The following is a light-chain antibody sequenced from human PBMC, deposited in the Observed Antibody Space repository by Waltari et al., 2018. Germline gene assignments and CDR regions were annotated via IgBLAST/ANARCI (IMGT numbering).Light chain of an antibody. Sequence: DIQMTQSPSSLSASVGDRVTITCRASDNVNNYLNWYQQKPGKAPKLLIYKTSTLQSGVPSRFSGSGSGTEYTFTISSLQSEDVAIYYCQHEYGSPLTFGGGTKVEIK. CDR3: QHEYGSPLT. CDR2: KTS. V-gene: IGKV1-17*01. J-gene: IGKJ4*01. CDR1: DNVNNY.